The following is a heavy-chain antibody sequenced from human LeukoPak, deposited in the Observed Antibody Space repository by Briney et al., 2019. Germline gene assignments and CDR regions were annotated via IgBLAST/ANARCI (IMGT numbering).Heavy chain of an antibody. J-gene: IGHJ6*02. Sequence: GGSLRLSCAASGFTVSSNYMSWVRQAPGKGLEWVSVIYSGGSTYYADSVKGRFTISRDNSKNTLYLQMNSLRAEDTAVYYCAGDSSSRNDYYYYGMDVWGQGTTVTVSS. CDR2: IYSGGST. D-gene: IGHD6-13*01. CDR3: AGDSSSRNDYYYYGMDV. V-gene: IGHV3-66*01. CDR1: GFTVSSNY.